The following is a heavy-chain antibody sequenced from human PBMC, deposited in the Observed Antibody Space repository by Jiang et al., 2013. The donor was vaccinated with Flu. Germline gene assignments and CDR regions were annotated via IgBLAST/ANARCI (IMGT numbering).Heavy chain of an antibody. CDR3: ARAHYGTHFDY. J-gene: IGHJ4*02. CDR1: GGSMSSYY. D-gene: IGHD1-1*01. V-gene: IGHV4-59*01. CDR2: IYYSGNT. Sequence: GPGLVKPSETLSLTCIVSGGSMSSYYWSWIRQPPGKGLGWIGSIYYSGNTNYNPSLKSRIAISVDTSKNQFSLKVSSVTAADTAIYYCARAHYGTHFDYWGQGALVTVSS.